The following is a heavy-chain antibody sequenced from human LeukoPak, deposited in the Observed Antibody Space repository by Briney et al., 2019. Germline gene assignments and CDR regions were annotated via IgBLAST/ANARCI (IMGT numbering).Heavy chain of an antibody. CDR3: ARDYVFAFDY. CDR1: GFSFSSYS. Sequence: GGSLRLSCAASGFSFSSYSMNWVRQAPGKGLEWISYISHSGSAEHYTDSVKGRFTISRDNAENALYLQMNSLRAEDTAVYFCARDYVFAFDYWSQGTLVTVSS. D-gene: IGHD3-10*02. J-gene: IGHJ4*02. V-gene: IGHV3-48*01. CDR2: ISHSGSAE.